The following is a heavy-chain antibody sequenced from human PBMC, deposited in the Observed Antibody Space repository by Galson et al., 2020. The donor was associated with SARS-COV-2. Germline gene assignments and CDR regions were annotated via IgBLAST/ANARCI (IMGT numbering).Heavy chain of an antibody. CDR1: GGSISSSSYY. D-gene: IGHD3-9*01. J-gene: IGHJ6*02. Sequence: SETMSLTCTVYGGSISSSSYYWGWIRQPLGKGLEWIGSIYYSGSTYNNPALKSRVTISVDTSKNQFSLKLSSVTAADTAVYYCAGEGDILTGYPDDYYGMDVWGQGSTVTVSS. V-gene: IGHV4-39*02. CDR2: IYYSGST. CDR3: AGEGDILTGYPDDYYGMDV.